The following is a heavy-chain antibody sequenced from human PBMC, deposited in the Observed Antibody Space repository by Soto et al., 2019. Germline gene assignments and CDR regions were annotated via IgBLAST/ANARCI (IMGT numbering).Heavy chain of an antibody. J-gene: IGHJ5*02. V-gene: IGHV4-34*01. CDR1: GGSFSGYY. D-gene: IGHD3-10*01. CDR3: ARRPITMVRGVILPANKNGTHWFDP. CDR2: INHSGST. Sequence: SETLSLTCAVYGGSFSGYYWSWIRQPPGKGLEWIGEINHSGSTNYNPSLKSRVTISVDTSKNQFSLKLSSVTAADTAVYYCARRPITMVRGVILPANKNGTHWFDPWGQGTLVTVSS.